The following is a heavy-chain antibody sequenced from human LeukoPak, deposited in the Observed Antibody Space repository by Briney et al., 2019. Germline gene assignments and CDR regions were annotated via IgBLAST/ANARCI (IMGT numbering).Heavy chain of an antibody. CDR2: IYPSGNT. CDR1: GASINTCS. D-gene: IGHD2-2*01. CDR3: ARDLDLRYCSIATCSGNWFDP. V-gene: IGHV4-4*07. Sequence: RPSETLSLTCTVSGASINTCSWTWIRQPAGKGLEWVGRIYPSGNTNYSPSLKSRLTMSIDTSKSQFSLNLSSVTAADTAVYYCARDLDLRYCSIATCSGNWFDPWGQGTLVTVSS. J-gene: IGHJ5*02.